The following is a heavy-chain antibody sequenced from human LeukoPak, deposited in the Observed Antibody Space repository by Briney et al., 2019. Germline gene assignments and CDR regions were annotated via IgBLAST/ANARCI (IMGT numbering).Heavy chain of an antibody. CDR2: IIPIPRIA. J-gene: IGHJ6*02. CDR3: ARGLVAATPDYYYYGMDV. Sequence: ASVKVSCKASGGTFSSYVISWVRQAPGQGLEWMGRIIPIPRIANYAQKFQGRVTITADKSTSTAYMELSSLRSEDTAVYYCARGLVAATPDYYYYGMDVWGQGTTVTVSS. V-gene: IGHV1-69*04. CDR1: GGTFSSYV. D-gene: IGHD2-15*01.